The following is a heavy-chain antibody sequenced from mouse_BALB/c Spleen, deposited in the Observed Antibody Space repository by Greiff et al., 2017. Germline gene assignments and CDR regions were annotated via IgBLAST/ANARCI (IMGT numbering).Heavy chain of an antibody. V-gene: IGHV1S22*01. CDR1: GYTFTSYW. CDR2: IYPGSGST. J-gene: IGHJ3*01. D-gene: IGHD1-1*01. CDR3: TRGGYYYGSSPAWFAY. Sequence: LKQPGSELVRPGASVKLSCKASGYTFTSYWMHWVKQRPGQGLEWIGNIYPGSGSTNYDEKFKSKATLTVDTSSSTAYMQLSSLTSEDSAVYYCTRGGYYYGSSPAWFAYWGQGTLVTVSA.